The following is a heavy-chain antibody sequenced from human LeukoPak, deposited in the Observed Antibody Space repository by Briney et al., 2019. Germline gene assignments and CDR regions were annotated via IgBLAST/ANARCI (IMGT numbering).Heavy chain of an antibody. Sequence: ASVKVSCKASGYTFTGYYMHWVRQAPGQGLEWMGWINPNSGGTNYAQKFQGRVTMTSDTSISTAYMELSRLRSDDTAVYYCARRMVRGVIISLGNAFDIWGQGTMVTVSS. V-gene: IGHV1-2*02. CDR2: INPNSGGT. J-gene: IGHJ3*02. CDR3: ARRMVRGVIISLGNAFDI. D-gene: IGHD3-10*01. CDR1: GYTFTGYY.